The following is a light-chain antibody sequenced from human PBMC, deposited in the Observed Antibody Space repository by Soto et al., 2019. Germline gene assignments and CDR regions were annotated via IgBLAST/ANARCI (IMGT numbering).Light chain of an antibody. J-gene: IGLJ2*01. V-gene: IGLV2-14*01. CDR1: SSDVGGYDY. Sequence: QSVLTQPASVSGSPGQSITISCTGTSSDVGGYDYVSWHQHFPGKAPKLIIYEVSNRPSGVSNRFSGSKSGNTASLTISGLQAEDEADYYCSSYTSSITVDVVFGGGTKVTVL. CDR2: EVS. CDR3: SSYTSSITVDVV.